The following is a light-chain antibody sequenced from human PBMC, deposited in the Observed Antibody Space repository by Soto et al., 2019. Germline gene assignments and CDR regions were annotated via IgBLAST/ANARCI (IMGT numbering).Light chain of an antibody. V-gene: IGLV1-40*01. Sequence: QSVLTQSAPVSGAPGQTVTISCTGSSSNIGAGYDVHWYHQFPGTAPKLLIYANSNRPSGVHDRFSGSKSGSSASLAITWLQPEDEGAYYCRSSDSSLNTSVFGAGTKITVL. CDR3: RSSDSSLNTSV. CDR1: SSNIGAGYD. CDR2: ANS. J-gene: IGLJ1*01.